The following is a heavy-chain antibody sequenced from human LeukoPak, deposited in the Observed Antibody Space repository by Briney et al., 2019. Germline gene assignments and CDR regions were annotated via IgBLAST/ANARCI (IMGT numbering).Heavy chain of an antibody. V-gene: IGHV3-74*01. J-gene: IGHJ4*02. CDR1: GFTFSSYW. D-gene: IGHD4-17*01. Sequence: GGSLRLSCVASGFTFSSYWMHWVRQDPRKGLVWVSRINGDGRNINYADSVRGRFAISRDNAKNTLFLQMNTLRVEDTAVYYCARDANDYGDYVEGGYWGQGTLVTVSS. CDR3: ARDANDYGDYVEGGY. CDR2: INGDGRNI.